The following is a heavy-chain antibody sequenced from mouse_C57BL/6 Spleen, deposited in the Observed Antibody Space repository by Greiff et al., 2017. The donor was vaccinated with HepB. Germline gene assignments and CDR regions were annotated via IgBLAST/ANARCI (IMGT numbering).Heavy chain of an antibody. CDR1: GFNIKNTY. J-gene: IGHJ2*01. Sequence: EVQLQQSVAELVRPGASVKLSCTASGFNIKNTYMHWVKQRPEQGLEWIGRIDPANGNTKYAPKFQGKATITADTSSNTAYLQLSSLTSEDTAIYYCARSGDFYYYGSSYPLDYWGQGTTLTVSS. V-gene: IGHV14-3*01. CDR3: ARSGDFYYYGSSYPLDY. CDR2: IDPANGNT. D-gene: IGHD1-1*01.